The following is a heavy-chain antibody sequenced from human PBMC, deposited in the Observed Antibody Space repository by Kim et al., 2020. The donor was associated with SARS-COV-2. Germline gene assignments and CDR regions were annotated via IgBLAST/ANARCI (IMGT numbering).Heavy chain of an antibody. Sequence: GGSLRLSCAASGFTFSSYGMHWVRQAPGKGLEWVAVISYDGSNKYYADSVKARFTISRDNSKNTLYLQMNSLRAEDTAVYYCAKGQVGATRLPFDYWGQGTLVTVSS. CDR1: GFTFSSYG. V-gene: IGHV3-30*18. CDR2: ISYDGSNK. J-gene: IGHJ4*02. D-gene: IGHD1-26*01. CDR3: AKGQVGATRLPFDY.